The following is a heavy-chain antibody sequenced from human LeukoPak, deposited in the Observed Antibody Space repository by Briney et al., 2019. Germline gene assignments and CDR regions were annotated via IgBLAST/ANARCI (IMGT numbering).Heavy chain of an antibody. CDR1: GFTFSSYG. D-gene: IGHD3-10*01. CDR3: AKDGYYGSGTYPDY. CDR2: ISYDGTNK. J-gene: IGHJ4*02. V-gene: IGHV3-30*18. Sequence: GTSLRLSCAASGFTFSSYGMNWVRQAPGKGLEWVAVISYDGTNKFYVDSLRGRFIISRDNSKNTLYLQMNSLRAEDTAVYYCAKDGYYGSGTYPDYWGQGTLVTVSS.